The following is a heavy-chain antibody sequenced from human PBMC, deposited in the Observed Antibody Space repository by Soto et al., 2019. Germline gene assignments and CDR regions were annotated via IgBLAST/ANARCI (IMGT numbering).Heavy chain of an antibody. CDR1: GYSFTSYW. V-gene: IGHV5-51*01. CDR2: IYPGDSDT. J-gene: IGHJ6*02. CDR3: ARTIAAAGHYYGMDV. Sequence: GESLKISCNGSGYSFTSYWIGWVRQRPGKGLEWMGIIYPGDSDTRYSPSFQGQVTISADKSISTAYLQWSSLKASDTAMYYCARTIAAAGHYYGMDVWGQGTTVTVSS. D-gene: IGHD6-13*01.